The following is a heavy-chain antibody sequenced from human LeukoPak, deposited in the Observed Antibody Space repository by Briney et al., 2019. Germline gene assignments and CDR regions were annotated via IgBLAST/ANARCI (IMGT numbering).Heavy chain of an antibody. Sequence: SVKVSCKASGYTFTGCYMHWVRQAPGQGLEWMGGIIPIFGTANYAQKFQGRVTITADESTSTAYMELSSLRSEDTAVYYCARAGGGYGDYSWNYFDYWGQGTLVTVSS. CDR1: GYTFTGCY. CDR3: ARAGGGYGDYSWNYFDY. J-gene: IGHJ4*02. D-gene: IGHD4-17*01. V-gene: IGHV1-69*13. CDR2: IIPIFGTA.